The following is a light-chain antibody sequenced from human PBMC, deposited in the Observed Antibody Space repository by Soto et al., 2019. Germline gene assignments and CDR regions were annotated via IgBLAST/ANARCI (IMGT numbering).Light chain of an antibody. Sequence: IVLTQSPVTLSFSPGERATLSCRASQSVRTYLAWYQVKPGQAPRLLIYDASRRASGVPARFSGSGSGTDFTLTISSLEPEDSAIYYCPPRNTRPPITSGQGTRLEIX. J-gene: IGKJ5*01. CDR2: DAS. CDR1: QSVRTY. V-gene: IGKV3-11*01. CDR3: PPRNTRPPIT.